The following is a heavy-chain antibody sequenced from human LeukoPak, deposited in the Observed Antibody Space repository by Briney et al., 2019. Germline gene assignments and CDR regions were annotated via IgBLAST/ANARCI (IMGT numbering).Heavy chain of an antibody. Sequence: SETLSLTCTLSSPSVSAPHWIWIRQAHGEGLEWIGYISNSGTTDYNPSLKRRVTLSVATSNNEFTLRLTSVTAADTAMYYCARVVRGAVTSNCFEPWGEGTLVTVSS. CDR1: SPSVSAPH. CDR3: ARVVRGAVTSNCFEP. CDR2: ISNSGTT. J-gene: IGHJ5*02. D-gene: IGHD4-17*01. V-gene: IGHV4-59*02.